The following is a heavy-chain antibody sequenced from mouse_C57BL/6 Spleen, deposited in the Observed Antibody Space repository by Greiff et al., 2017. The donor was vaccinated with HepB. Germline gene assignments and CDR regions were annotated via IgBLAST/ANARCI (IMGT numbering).Heavy chain of an antibody. CDR2: ISSGSSTI. CDR1: GFTFSDYG. Sequence: EVKLQESGGGLVKPGGSLKLSCAASGFTFSDYGMHWVRQAPEKGLEWVAYISSGSSTIYYADTVKGRFTISRDNAKNTLFLQMTSLRSEDTAMYYCARARSYAMDYWGQGTSVTVSS. J-gene: IGHJ4*01. V-gene: IGHV5-17*01. CDR3: ARARSYAMDY.